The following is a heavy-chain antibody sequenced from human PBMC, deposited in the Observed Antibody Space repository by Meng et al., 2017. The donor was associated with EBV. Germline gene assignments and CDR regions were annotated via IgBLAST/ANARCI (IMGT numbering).Heavy chain of an antibody. CDR1: GGTFRSEA. V-gene: IGHV1-69*01. CDR3: ASESGRGFTPDY. J-gene: IGHJ4*02. D-gene: IGHD3-10*01. Sequence: VPGVSAGAEVKNPGSSVKVSCKTSGGTFRSEAVSWVRQAPGQGLEWMGGLIPMSDAPHYAQKFQGRVTMTADESTNTHYMDLSGLRFEDTAVYYCASESGRGFTPDYWGQGTLVTVSS. CDR2: LIPMSDAP.